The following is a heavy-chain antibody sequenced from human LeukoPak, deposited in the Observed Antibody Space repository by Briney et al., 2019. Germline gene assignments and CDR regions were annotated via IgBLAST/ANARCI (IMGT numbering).Heavy chain of an antibody. J-gene: IGHJ3*02. D-gene: IGHD3-16*01. CDR3: ATPKGGQTAGAFDI. Sequence: ASVKVSCKVSGYTLTELSMHWVRQAPGKGLEWMGGFDPEDGETIYAQKFQGRVTMTEDTSTDTAYMELSSLRSEDTAVYYCATPKGGQTAGAFDIGGQGTMVTVSS. CDR2: FDPEDGET. V-gene: IGHV1-24*01. CDR1: GYTLTELS.